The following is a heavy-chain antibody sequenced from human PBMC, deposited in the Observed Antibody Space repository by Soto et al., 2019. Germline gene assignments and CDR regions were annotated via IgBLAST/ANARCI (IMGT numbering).Heavy chain of an antibody. CDR1: GYTFNSYG. D-gene: IGHD3-10*01. CDR3: ARDLAYIREY. V-gene: IGHV1-18*01. Sequence: ASVKVSCKASGYTFNSYGISWVRQAPGQGLEWMGWISVYNGNTNYAQKFQGRVTMTTDTSTSTAFMEMRSLTSDDTAVYYCARDLAYIREYWGQGTQVTVSS. CDR2: ISVYNGNT. J-gene: IGHJ4*02.